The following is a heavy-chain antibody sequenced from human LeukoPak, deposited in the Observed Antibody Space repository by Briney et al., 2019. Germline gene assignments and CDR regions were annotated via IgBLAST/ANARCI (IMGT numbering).Heavy chain of an antibody. CDR2: MNDDGSST. CDR1: GFTFSSYW. Sequence: QSGGSLRLSCAASGFTFSSYWMHWVRQASGKGLVWVSRMNDDGSSTSYADSLKGRFTISRDNAKNTLYLHMSNLRAEDTAVYYCAREGYGPDYYMDVWGKGTTVTISS. D-gene: IGHD5-18*01. J-gene: IGHJ6*03. CDR3: AREGYGPDYYMDV. V-gene: IGHV3-74*01.